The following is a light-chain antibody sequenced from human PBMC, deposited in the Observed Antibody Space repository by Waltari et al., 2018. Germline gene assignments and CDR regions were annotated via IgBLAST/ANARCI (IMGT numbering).Light chain of an antibody. J-gene: IGLJ3*02. CDR1: SGYSSNV. CDR3: QTGGHGTWV. CDR2: INSDGSH. Sequence: QLALTQSPSASASLGASVKLPCTLSSGYSSNVIAWQQQQPERGPRYLMKINSDGSHTKGDEIPDRFSGSRSGPEGYLTISSVQSEDEADYYCQTGGHGTWVFGGGTKLTVL. V-gene: IGLV4-69*01.